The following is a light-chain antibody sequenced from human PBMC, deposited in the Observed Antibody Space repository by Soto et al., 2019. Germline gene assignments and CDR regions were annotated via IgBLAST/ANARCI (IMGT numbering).Light chain of an antibody. V-gene: IGKV3D-11*01. CDR2: LTS. CDR1: QALNTS. J-gene: IGKJ1*01. CDR3: QQRQSWPRT. Sequence: EIVLTQSPATLSAFPGDRVTLSSRASQALNTSLAWYQHKPGQAPRLLIYLTSNRAAGVPARFSDWGSETEFTLTISDVEPEDFAVYYCQQRQSWPRTFGQGTKVEIK.